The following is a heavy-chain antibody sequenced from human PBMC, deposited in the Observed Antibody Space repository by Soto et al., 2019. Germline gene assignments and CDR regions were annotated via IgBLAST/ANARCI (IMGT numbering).Heavy chain of an antibody. CDR2: IIPIFGTA. J-gene: IGHJ6*02. Sequence: SVKVSCKASGGTFSSYAISWVRQAPGQGLEWMGGIIPIFGTANYAQKLQGRVTITADESTSTAYMELSSLKSEDTAVYYCARDQDRLQLGGNYYYILDVWGQGTTVTVSS. D-gene: IGHD1-1*01. CDR1: GGTFSSYA. CDR3: ARDQDRLQLGGNYYYILDV. V-gene: IGHV1-69*13.